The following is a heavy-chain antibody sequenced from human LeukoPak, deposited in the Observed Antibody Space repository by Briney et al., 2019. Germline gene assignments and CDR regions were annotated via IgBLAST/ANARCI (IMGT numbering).Heavy chain of an antibody. J-gene: IGHJ3*02. Sequence: GGSLRLSCAASGFTFSSYSMNWVRQTPGKGLEWVSYISSSGSTIYYADSLKDRFTISRDNAKNSLYLQMNSLRAEDTAVYYCARDDALDIWGQGTMVTVSS. CDR2: ISSSGSTI. V-gene: IGHV3-48*04. CDR3: ARDDALDI. CDR1: GFTFSSYS.